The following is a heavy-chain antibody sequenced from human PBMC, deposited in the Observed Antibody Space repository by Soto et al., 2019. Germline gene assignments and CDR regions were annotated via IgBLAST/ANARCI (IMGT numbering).Heavy chain of an antibody. Sequence: WWSMRLSCSASVFSFSSYTMHWFCQTPMNGLEWVSSISSSSSFIHYADSVKGRFTISRDNAQNSLCLQMNTLRAEDTAVYYCVLGSAGSLREYFYHHHDMDVWGQGTMVTVSS. J-gene: IGHJ6*02. V-gene: IGHV3-21*01. CDR2: ISSSSSFI. D-gene: IGHD3-10*01. CDR3: VLGSAGSLREYFYHHHDMDV. CDR1: VFSFSSYT.